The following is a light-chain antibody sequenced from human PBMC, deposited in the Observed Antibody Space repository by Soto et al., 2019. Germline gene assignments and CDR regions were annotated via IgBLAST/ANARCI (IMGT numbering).Light chain of an antibody. CDR2: GAS. CDR1: QSVSSN. V-gene: IGKV3-15*01. J-gene: IGKJ3*01. Sequence: ESVLTQSPGTLSLSPGERATLSCRASQSVSSNYLAWYQQKPGQAPRLLIYGASTRATGIPARFSGSGSGTEFTLTISSLQSEDFAIYYCQQYNNWPFTFGPGTKVDNK. CDR3: QQYNNWPFT.